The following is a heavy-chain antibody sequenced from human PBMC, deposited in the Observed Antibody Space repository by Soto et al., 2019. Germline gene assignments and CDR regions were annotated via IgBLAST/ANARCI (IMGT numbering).Heavy chain of an antibody. Sequence: QVRLVQSGAEMQQPGSSVSVSCKASGGTFSTYAFSWVRQAPGQGLEWLGGTIPMFGTPNYAQKFQGRVDISADESTATVYMELSSLRSEDTAVYFCARPLRDRNYFYGMAVWGQGTTVTVSS. CDR3: ARPLRDRNYFYGMAV. V-gene: IGHV1-69*01. CDR1: GGTFSTYA. D-gene: IGHD3-22*01. CDR2: TIPMFGTP. J-gene: IGHJ6*02.